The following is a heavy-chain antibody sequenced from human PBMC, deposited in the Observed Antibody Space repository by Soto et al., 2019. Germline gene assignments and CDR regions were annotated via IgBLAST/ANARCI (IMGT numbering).Heavy chain of an antibody. J-gene: IGHJ4*02. CDR3: AREKWELPPDY. Sequence: QVQLVQSGAEVKKPGASVKVSCKASGYTFTSYGVTWVRQAPGQGLEWMGWISGYNGNTYFAQKFQGRVTLTTETSKGIGYKEVGSLRSDDTAVYYCAREKWELPPDYWGQGTLVTVSS. D-gene: IGHD1-26*01. CDR2: ISGYNGNT. CDR1: GYTFTSYG. V-gene: IGHV1-18*04.